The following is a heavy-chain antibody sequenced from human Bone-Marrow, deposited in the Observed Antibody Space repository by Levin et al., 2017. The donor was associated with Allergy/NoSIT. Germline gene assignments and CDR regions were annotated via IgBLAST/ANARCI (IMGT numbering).Heavy chain of an antibody. D-gene: IGHD6-13*01. CDR2: IWYDGSNK. Sequence: GGSLRLSCAASGFTFSSYGMHWVRQAPGKGLEWVAVIWYDGSNKYYADSVKGRFTISRDNSKNTLYLQMNSLRAEDTAVYYCAREGVIAAAGMNAFDIWGQGTMVTVSS. CDR3: AREGVIAAAGMNAFDI. V-gene: IGHV3-33*01. J-gene: IGHJ3*02. CDR1: GFTFSSYG.